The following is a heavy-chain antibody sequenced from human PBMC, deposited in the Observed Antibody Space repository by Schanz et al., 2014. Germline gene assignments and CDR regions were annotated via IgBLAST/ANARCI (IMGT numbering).Heavy chain of an antibody. Sequence: EVQLVESGGGLVQPGGSLRLSCVVSGFTFTNAWMSWVRQAPGKGLEWVANINQDGSQKYYVGSVKARFTISRDNAKDSLYLQMTSLRAEDTAVYYCATQYCSGTTCYTDSWDHWGQGTLVTVSS. CDR3: ATQYCSGTTCYTDSWDH. V-gene: IGHV3-7*01. D-gene: IGHD2-2*02. CDR1: GFTFTNAW. J-gene: IGHJ4*01. CDR2: INQDGSQK.